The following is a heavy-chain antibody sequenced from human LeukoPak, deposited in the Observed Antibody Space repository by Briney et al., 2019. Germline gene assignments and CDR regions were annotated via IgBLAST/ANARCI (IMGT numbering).Heavy chain of an antibody. Sequence: GGSLRLSCAASGFTVSSNYMSWVRRAPGKGLEWVSVIYSGGSTYYADSVKGRFTISRDNAKNSLYLQMNSLRAEDTAVYYCARDREGYGDYVSQDYWGQGTLVTVSS. CDR2: IYSGGST. V-gene: IGHV3-53*01. J-gene: IGHJ4*02. D-gene: IGHD4-17*01. CDR1: GFTVSSNY. CDR3: ARDREGYGDYVSQDY.